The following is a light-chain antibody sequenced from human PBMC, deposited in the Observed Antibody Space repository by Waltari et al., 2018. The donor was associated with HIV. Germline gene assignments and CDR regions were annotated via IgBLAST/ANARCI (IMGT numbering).Light chain of an antibody. V-gene: IGKV3-20*01. J-gene: IGKJ3*01. Sequence: EMVLTQSPGTLSLSPGERATLYCRASQSVSSSYLAWYQQKPGQAPRLLIYGASSRATGIPDRFSGSGSGTDFTLTISRLEPEDFAVYYCQQYGSSPFTFGPGTKVDIK. CDR3: QQYGSSPFT. CDR1: QSVSSSY. CDR2: GAS.